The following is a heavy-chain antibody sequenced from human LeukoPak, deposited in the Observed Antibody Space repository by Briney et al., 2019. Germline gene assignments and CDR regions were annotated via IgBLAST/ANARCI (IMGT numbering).Heavy chain of an antibody. CDR1: GYTFTSYG. Sequence: ASVKVSCKASGYTFTSYGITWVRQAPGQGLEWMAWISAYNGNTNYAQKLQGRVTVTTDTSTSTAYMELRSLRSDDTAVYYCARDSFYCSSTSCYRDAFDMWGQGTMVTVSP. D-gene: IGHD2-2*01. CDR2: ISAYNGNT. J-gene: IGHJ3*02. V-gene: IGHV1-18*01. CDR3: ARDSFYCSSTSCYRDAFDM.